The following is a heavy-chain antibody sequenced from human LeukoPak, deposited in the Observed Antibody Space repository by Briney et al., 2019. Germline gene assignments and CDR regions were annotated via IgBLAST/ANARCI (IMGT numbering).Heavy chain of an antibody. CDR2: INPNSGGT. V-gene: IGHV1-2*04. CDR3: ARGRNSTSYYYYYGMDV. D-gene: IGHD2-2*01. J-gene: IGHJ6*02. CDR1: GYTFTGYY. Sequence: GASVKVSCKASGYTFTGYYMHWVRQAPGQGLEWMGWINPNSGGTNYAQKFQGWVTMTRDTSISTAYMELSRLRSDDTAVYYCARGRNSTSYYYYYGMDVWGQGTTVTVSS.